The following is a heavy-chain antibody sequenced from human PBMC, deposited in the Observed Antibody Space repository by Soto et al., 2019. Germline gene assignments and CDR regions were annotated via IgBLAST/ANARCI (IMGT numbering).Heavy chain of an antibody. CDR2: IYYSGST. V-gene: IGHV4-59*01. J-gene: IGHJ5*02. Sequence: QVQLQESGPGLVKPSETLSLTCTVSGGSISSYYWSWIRQPPGKGLEWIGYIYYSGSTNYNPSLKSRVTIXEDXSXTQFSLKLSSVTAADTAVYYCARAIRAGGGKNWFDPWGQGTLVTVSS. CDR1: GGSISSYY. D-gene: IGHD2-15*01. CDR3: ARAIRAGGGKNWFDP.